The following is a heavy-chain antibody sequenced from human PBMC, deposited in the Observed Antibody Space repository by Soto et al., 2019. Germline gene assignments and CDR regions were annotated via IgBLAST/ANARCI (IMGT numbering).Heavy chain of an antibody. V-gene: IGHV1-2*02. J-gene: IGHJ6*02. Sequence: ASVKASWRDSRYTFAGYYIHWVRQAPVQGLEWMGWISPNSGGTNFAHKFQGRVTMTTDTSINTAYMELSRLTYDDTAVYYCARDRVPFSSSSGHYYYGMDVWGQGTTVTVSS. CDR1: RYTFAGYY. CDR3: ARDRVPFSSSSGHYYYGMDV. CDR2: ISPNSGGT. D-gene: IGHD6-6*01.